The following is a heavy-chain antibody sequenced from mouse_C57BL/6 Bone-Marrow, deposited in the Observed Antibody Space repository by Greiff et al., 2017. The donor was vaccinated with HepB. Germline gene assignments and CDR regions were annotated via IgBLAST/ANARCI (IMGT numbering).Heavy chain of an antibody. CDR2: IDPSDSYT. CDR1: GYTFTSYW. V-gene: IGHV1-50*01. Sequence: VQLQQPGAELVKPGASVKLSCKASGYTFTSYWMQWVKQRPGQGLEWIGEIDPSDSYTNYNQKFKGKATLTVDTSSSTAYMQLSSLTSEDSAVYYCARESNYGFAYWGQGTLVTVSA. CDR3: ARESNYGFAY. J-gene: IGHJ3*01. D-gene: IGHD2-5*01.